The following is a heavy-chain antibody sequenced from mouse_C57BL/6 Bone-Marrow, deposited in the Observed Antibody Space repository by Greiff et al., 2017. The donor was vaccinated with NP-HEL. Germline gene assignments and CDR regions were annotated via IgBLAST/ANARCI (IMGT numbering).Heavy chain of an antibody. CDR1: GFSINSDCY. D-gene: IGHD6-2*01. V-gene: IGHV3-3*01. CDR2: TFYSGIT. Sequence: VQLKESGPSLVRPSQTLSLTCTVTGFSINSDCYWIWIRQFPGNKLEYIGYTFYSGITYYNPSLESRTYITRDTSKNQFSLKLRSVTTEDTATYYCARALSPEGWYFDVWGTGTTVTVSS. CDR3: ARALSPEGWYFDV. J-gene: IGHJ1*03.